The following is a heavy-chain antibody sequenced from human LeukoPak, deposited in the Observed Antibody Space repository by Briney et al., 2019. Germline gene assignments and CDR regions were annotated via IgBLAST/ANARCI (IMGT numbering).Heavy chain of an antibody. CDR1: GYTLTELS. CDR2: FDPEDGET. D-gene: IGHD3-10*01. Sequence: ASVKVSCKVSGYTLTELSMHWVRQAPGKGLEWMGGFDPEDGETIYAQKFQGRVTMTEDTSTDTAYMELSSLRSEDTAVYYCATSTMVRGAIPLYYYGMDVWGQGTTVTVSS. V-gene: IGHV1-24*01. CDR3: ATSTMVRGAIPLYYYGMDV. J-gene: IGHJ6*02.